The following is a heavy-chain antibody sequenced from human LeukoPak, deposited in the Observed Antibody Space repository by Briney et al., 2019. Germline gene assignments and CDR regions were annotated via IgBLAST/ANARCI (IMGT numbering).Heavy chain of an antibody. CDR2: IYYSGST. V-gene: IGHV4-59*01. J-gene: IGHJ4*02. CDR1: GGSISSYY. Sequence: SETLSLTCTVSGGSISSYYWSWIRQPPGKGLEWIGYIYYSGSTNYNPSLKSRVTISVDTSKNQFSLKLSSVTAADTAVYYCARGYQLLFYFDYWGQGTLDTVSS. CDR3: ARGYQLLFYFDY. D-gene: IGHD2-2*01.